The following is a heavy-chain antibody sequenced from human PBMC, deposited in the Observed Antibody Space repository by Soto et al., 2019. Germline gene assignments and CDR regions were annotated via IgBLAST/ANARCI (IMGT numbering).Heavy chain of an antibody. CDR1: GFTFDDYA. CDR2: ISWNSGSI. D-gene: IGHD2-21*02. V-gene: IGHV3-9*01. CDR3: AKSPYTVVTPLYFDY. Sequence: EAQLVESGGGSVQPGRSLRLSCAASGFTFDDYAMHWVRQAPGKGLEWVSGISWNSGSIGYADSVKGRFTISRDNAKNSLYLQMNSLRAEDTALYYCAKSPYTVVTPLYFDYWGQGTLVTVSS. J-gene: IGHJ4*02.